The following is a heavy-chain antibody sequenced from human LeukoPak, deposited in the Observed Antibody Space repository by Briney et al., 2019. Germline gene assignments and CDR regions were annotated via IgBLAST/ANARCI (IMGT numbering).Heavy chain of an antibody. D-gene: IGHD3-3*01. CDR2: IYHSGTT. CDR3: ARDGYYDFWSGYSRGADY. V-gene: IGHV4-39*07. J-gene: IGHJ4*02. CDR1: GGSISSSSYY. Sequence: PSETLSLTRTVSGGSISSSSYYWGWIRQPPGKGLEWIGNIYHSGTTHYNPSLKSRVTISVDTSKNQFSLKLNSVTAADTAVYYCARDGYYDFWSGYSRGADYWGQGTLVTVSS.